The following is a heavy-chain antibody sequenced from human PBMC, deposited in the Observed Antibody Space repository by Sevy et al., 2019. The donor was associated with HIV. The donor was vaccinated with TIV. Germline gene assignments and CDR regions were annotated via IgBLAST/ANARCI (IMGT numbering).Heavy chain of an antibody. CDR3: ARAQGGAVTTRGAFDI. D-gene: IGHD4-17*01. Sequence: SETLSLTCSVSGGSISGRSYYWGWIRQPPGKGLEWIGRIYTSGSTNYNPSLKSRVTMSVDTSKNQFSLKLSSVTAADTAVYYCARAQGGAVTTRGAFDIWGQGTMVTVSS. CDR2: IYTSGST. V-gene: IGHV4-61*05. J-gene: IGHJ3*02. CDR1: GGSISGRSYY.